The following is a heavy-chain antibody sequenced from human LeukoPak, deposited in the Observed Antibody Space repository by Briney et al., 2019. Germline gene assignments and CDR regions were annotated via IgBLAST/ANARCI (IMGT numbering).Heavy chain of an antibody. V-gene: IGHV3-23*01. CDR1: GFTFSSYA. Sequence: GGSLRLSCAASGFTFSSYAMSWVRQAPGKGLEWVSAISGCGGSTYYADSVKGRFTISRDNSKNTLYLQMNSLRAEDTAVYYCAKDFAVTGYDILTGYYEGEGYFDYWGQGTLVTVSS. CDR3: AKDFAVTGYDILTGYYEGEGYFDY. CDR2: ISGCGGST. J-gene: IGHJ4*02. D-gene: IGHD3-9*01.